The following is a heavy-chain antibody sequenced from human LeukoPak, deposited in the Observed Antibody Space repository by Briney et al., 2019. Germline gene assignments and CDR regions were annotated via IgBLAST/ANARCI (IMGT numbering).Heavy chain of an antibody. CDR3: ARDPSAVALGTYG. CDR1: GVTVGNNY. V-gene: IGHV3-66*01. Sequence: GGSLRLSCAASGVTVGNNYMIRVRQAPGKGLEWVSRIYGGGATNYADSVKGRFTISRDSSKNTLFLQLNSLRAEDTAVYYCARDPSAVALGTYGWGQGTLVTVSS. D-gene: IGHD6-13*01. J-gene: IGHJ4*02. CDR2: IYGGGAT.